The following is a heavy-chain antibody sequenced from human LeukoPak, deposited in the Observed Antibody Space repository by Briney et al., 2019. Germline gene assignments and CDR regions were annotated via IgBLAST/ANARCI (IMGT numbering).Heavy chain of an antibody. Sequence: SETLSLTCNVSGYSISSGYYWGWIRQPPGKGLEWIGSIYHSGSTYYNPSLKSRVTISVDTSKNQFSMELSSVTAADTAVYYFARGQQQLVRSTDWFDLWGQGTLVTVS. CDR2: IYHSGST. D-gene: IGHD6-13*01. CDR3: ARGQQQLVRSTDWFDL. J-gene: IGHJ5*02. CDR1: GYSISSGYY. V-gene: IGHV4-38-2*02.